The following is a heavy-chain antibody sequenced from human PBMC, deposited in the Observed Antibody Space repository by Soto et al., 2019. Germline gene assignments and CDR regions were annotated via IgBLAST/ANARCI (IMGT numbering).Heavy chain of an antibody. CDR2: IYWDDDE. Sequence: QITLKESGPTLVEPTQTLTLTCTFSGFSLNTTEVGVGWIRQPPGKALEWLGFIYWDDDERYSPSLKSRLTITKDTSNNQEVLTLTNMDPVDTSTYYCAHRRADCSGGSCYLWFDPWGQVPLFTVSS. CDR3: AHRRADCSGGSCYLWFDP. J-gene: IGHJ5*02. CDR1: GFSLNTTEVG. V-gene: IGHV2-5*02. D-gene: IGHD2-15*01.